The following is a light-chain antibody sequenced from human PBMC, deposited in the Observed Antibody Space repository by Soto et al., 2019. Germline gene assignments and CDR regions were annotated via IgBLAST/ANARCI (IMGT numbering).Light chain of an antibody. CDR2: GAS. Sequence: EIVLTQSPGTLSLSPGERATLSCRASQSVSSSYLSWYQQKPGQAPRLLIYGASSRATGIPDRFSGSGSGTDFTLTISRLEPEDFAVYYCQQYGSPPAPRFTFGPGTKVDIK. V-gene: IGKV3-20*01. J-gene: IGKJ3*01. CDR1: QSVSSSY. CDR3: QQYGSPPAPRFT.